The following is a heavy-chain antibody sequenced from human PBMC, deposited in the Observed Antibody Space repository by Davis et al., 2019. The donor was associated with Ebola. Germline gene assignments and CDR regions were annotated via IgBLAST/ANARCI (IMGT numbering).Heavy chain of an antibody. J-gene: IGHJ4*02. Sequence: ASVTVSCKASGYTFPRYVLSWVRQAPGHWLAWMGWIRAYNGNTNYAQKLQGRVTMTTDTSTSTAYMELSSLRSEDTAVYYCARDPRGGSYFDYWGQGTLVTVSS. CDR3: ARDPRGGSYFDY. CDR2: IRAYNGNT. V-gene: IGHV1-18*01. CDR1: GYTFPRYV. D-gene: IGHD1-26*01.